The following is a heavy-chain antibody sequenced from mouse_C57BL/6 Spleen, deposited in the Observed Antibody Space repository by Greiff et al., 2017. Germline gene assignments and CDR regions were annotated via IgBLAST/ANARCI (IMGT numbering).Heavy chain of an antibody. CDR2: IDPANGNP. V-gene: IGHV14-3*01. CDR1: GFNIQNTY. Sequence: VQLKQSVAELVRPGASVKLSCTASGFNIQNTYMHWVKQRPEQGLEWIGRIDPANGNPKYAQTFQGKATITADTSSNTAYLQLSSLTSEDTAIYYCSSDGYFFAYWGQGTLVTVSA. J-gene: IGHJ3*01. D-gene: IGHD2-3*01. CDR3: SSDGYFFAY.